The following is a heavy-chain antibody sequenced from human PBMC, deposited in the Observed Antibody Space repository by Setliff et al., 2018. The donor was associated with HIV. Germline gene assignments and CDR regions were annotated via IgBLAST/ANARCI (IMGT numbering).Heavy chain of an antibody. V-gene: IGHV3-74*03. CDR2: INTDGSSA. CDR3: ARGGANPSWFDS. D-gene: IGHD3-16*01. J-gene: IGHJ5*01. CDR1: GFTFSNSW. Sequence: PRVSLRLSCAASGFTFSNSWMHWVRQAPGKGLVWVSRINTDGSSATYADSVKGRFTNSRDNAKNTLYLQMDSLRAEDTAVYYCARGGANPSWFDSWGQGTLVTVSS.